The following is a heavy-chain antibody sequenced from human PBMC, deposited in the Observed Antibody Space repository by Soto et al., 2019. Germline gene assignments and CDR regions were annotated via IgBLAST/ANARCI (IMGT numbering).Heavy chain of an antibody. V-gene: IGHV1-18*01. CDR2: ISAYNGNT. D-gene: IGHD6-6*01. CDR3: ARDDSHSSSAGRAFDI. CDR1: GYTFTSYG. J-gene: IGHJ3*02. Sequence: ASVKVSCKASGYTFTSYGISWVRQAPGQGLEWMGWISAYNGNTNYAQKLQGRVTMTTDTSTSTAYMELRSLRSDDTAVYYCARDDSHSSSAGRAFDIWGQGTMVTVSS.